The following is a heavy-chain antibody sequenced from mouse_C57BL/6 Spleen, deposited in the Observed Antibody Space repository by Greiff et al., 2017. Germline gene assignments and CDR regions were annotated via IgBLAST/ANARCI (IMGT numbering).Heavy chain of an antibody. V-gene: IGHV10-1*01. CDR1: GFSFNTYA. D-gene: IGHD1-1*01. J-gene: IGHJ2*01. CDR2: IRSKSNNYAT. Sequence: GGGLVQPKGSLKLSCAASGFSFNTYAMNWVRQAPGKGLEWVARIRSKSNNYATYYADSVKDRFTISRDDSESMLYLQMNNLKTEDTAMYYCVRGGYYGDFDYWGQGTTLTVSS. CDR3: VRGGYYGDFDY.